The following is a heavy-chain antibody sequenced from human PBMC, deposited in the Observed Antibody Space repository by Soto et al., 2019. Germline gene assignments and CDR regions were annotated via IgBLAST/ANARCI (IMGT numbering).Heavy chain of an antibody. CDR3: ARCDFGDYVPPLDP. J-gene: IGHJ5*02. V-gene: IGHV1-18*01. Sequence: QVHLMQSGAEVKSPGASVRVSCKASGYTFSSYGVSWVRQAPGQGLEFMGWISVYNGHTNYAQKFQGRGTTATDTSTCPAYGELRRLSSADTAVYFWARCDFGDYVPPLDPWGQGTLVTVSA. CDR2: ISVYNGHT. CDR1: GYTFSSYG. D-gene: IGHD4-17*01.